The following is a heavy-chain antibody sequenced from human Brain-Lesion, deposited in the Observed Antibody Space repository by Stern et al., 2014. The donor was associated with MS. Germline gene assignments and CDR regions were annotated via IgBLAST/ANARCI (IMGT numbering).Heavy chain of an antibody. V-gene: IGHV1-2*02. CDR2: INPNTGGT. J-gene: IGHJ6*02. D-gene: IGHD3-3*01. Sequence: VQLVESGAEVKKPGASGKVSCKTSGYIFTGYSIHWVRQAPGQGLEWMAWINPNTGGTKYAQKFQGRVTMSRDTSISTAYVELSSLTSDDTAVYYCARDQRGITIFGVVTDYYYLGMDVWGQGTTVTVSS. CDR3: ARDQRGITIFGVVTDYYYLGMDV. CDR1: GYIFTGYS.